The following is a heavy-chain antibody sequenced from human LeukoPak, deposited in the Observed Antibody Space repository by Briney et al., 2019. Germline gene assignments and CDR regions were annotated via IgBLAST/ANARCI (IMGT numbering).Heavy chain of an antibody. CDR1: GGTVISYA. CDR2: IIPIFGTA. CDR3: ARGYDLALSWFDP. Sequence: SVNVSCKASGGTVISYAISWVRQAPGQGLEWMGGIIPIFGTANYAQKFQGRVTITTDESTSTAYMELSSLRSEDTAVYYCARGYDLALSWFDPWGQGTLVTVSS. V-gene: IGHV1-69*05. J-gene: IGHJ5*02. D-gene: IGHD3-3*01.